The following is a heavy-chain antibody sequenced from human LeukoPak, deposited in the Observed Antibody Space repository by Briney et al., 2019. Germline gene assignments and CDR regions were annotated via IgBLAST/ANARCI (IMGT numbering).Heavy chain of an antibody. CDR2: ISSSGSTI. Sequence: HPWGSLRLSCAASGFTFSSYEMHWVRQAPGKGLEWVSYISSSGSTIYYADSVKGRFTISRDNAKNSLYLQMNSLRAEDTAVYYCARENDYGDYGRDYFDYWGQGTLVTVSS. CDR3: ARENDYGDYGRDYFDY. V-gene: IGHV3-48*03. J-gene: IGHJ4*02. CDR1: GFTFSSYE. D-gene: IGHD4-17*01.